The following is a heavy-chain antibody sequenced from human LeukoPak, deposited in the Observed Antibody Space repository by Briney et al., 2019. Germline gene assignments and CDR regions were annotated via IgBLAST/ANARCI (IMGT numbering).Heavy chain of an antibody. CDR1: GFTFSSDA. CDR2: ISVVVTTT. V-gene: IGHV3-23*01. CDR3: AKDGDYYDSSGYPGGDY. J-gene: IGHJ4*02. Sequence: PAGSLRLSCAASGFTFSSDAMSWVRQAPGKGLQWVSSISVVVTTTYYADSVKGRFTISRDNSRNAVYLQMNGLRAEDTGVYYCAKDGDYYDSSGYPGGDYWGQGTLVTVSS. D-gene: IGHD3-22*01.